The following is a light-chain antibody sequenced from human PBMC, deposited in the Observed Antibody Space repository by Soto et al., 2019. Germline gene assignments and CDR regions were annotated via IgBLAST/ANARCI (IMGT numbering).Light chain of an antibody. V-gene: IGKV3-20*01. Sequence: EIVLTQSPGTLSLSPGERATLSCRASQSVSRSFLAWYQQKPGQAPRLLIDGASSRATGIPDRCSGSGSGTDFTLTISRLEPEEGAVYYCQQSGSSPLTFGGGTKVEIK. CDR1: QSVSRSF. CDR3: QQSGSSPLT. CDR2: GAS. J-gene: IGKJ4*01.